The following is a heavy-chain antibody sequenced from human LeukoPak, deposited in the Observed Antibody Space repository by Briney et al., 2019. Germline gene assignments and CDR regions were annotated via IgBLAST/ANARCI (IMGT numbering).Heavy chain of an antibody. CDR3: AITGTTFDYGMDV. CDR1: GYSFTSYW. Sequence: GESLKISCKSSGYSFTSYWIGWVRQMPGKGLEWMGIIYPGDSDTRYSPSFQGQVTISADKSISTAYLQWSSLKASDTAMYYCAITGTTFDYGMDVWGQGTTVTVSS. J-gene: IGHJ6*02. D-gene: IGHD1-7*01. CDR2: IYPGDSDT. V-gene: IGHV5-51*01.